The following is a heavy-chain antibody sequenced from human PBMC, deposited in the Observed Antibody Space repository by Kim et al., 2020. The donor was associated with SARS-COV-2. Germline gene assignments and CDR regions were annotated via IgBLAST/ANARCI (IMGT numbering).Heavy chain of an antibody. D-gene: IGHD3-9*01. CDR3: AKGPGGAVLRYFDWLLDY. V-gene: IGHV3-30*18. CDR1: GFTFSSYG. Sequence: GGSLRLSCAASGFTFSSYGMHWVRQAPGKGLEWVAVISYDGSNKYYADSVKGRFTISRDNSKNTLYLQMNSLRAEDTAVYYCAKGPGGAVLRYFDWLLDYCGQGALVTVSS. CDR2: ISYDGSNK. J-gene: IGHJ4*02.